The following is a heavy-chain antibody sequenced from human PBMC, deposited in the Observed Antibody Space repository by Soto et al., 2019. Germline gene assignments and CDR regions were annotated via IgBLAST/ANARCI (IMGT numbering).Heavy chain of an antibody. V-gene: IGHV1-69*13. D-gene: IGHD5-18*01. Sequence: SVKVSCTASGGTLSSYAISWVRQAPGQGLEWMGGIIPIFGTANYAQKFQGRVTITADESTSTAYMELSSLKVEDTAVYYCTRRRDWTAMDPLDYWGQGTLVTVSS. J-gene: IGHJ4*02. CDR1: GGTLSSYA. CDR3: TRRRDWTAMDPLDY. CDR2: IIPIFGTA.